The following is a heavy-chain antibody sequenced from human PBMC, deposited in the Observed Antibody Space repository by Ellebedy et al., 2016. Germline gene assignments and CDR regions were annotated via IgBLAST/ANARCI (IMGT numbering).Heavy chain of an antibody. V-gene: IGHV1-46*01. Sequence: ASVKVSXKASGGTFSSYAISWVRQAPGQGLEWMGIINPSGGSTSYAQKFQGRVTMTRDTSTSTVYMELSSLRSEDTAVYYCARDGQYYYDSSGSFYYMDVWGKGTTVTVSS. CDR1: GGTFSSYA. CDR3: ARDGQYYYDSSGSFYYMDV. D-gene: IGHD3-22*01. CDR2: INPSGGST. J-gene: IGHJ6*03.